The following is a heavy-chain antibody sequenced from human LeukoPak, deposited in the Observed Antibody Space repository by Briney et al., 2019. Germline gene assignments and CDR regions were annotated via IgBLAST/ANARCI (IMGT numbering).Heavy chain of an antibody. D-gene: IGHD3-22*01. CDR1: GGSITTTNW. CDR3: ARDFYDTSTYYYVDAFDI. J-gene: IGHJ3*02. CDR2: IYYSGNT. Sequence: PSGTLSLTCAVSGGSITTTNWWSWIRQPPGKGLEWIGYIYYSGNTNYNPSLKSRVTISVDTSKNQFSLKLSSVTAADTAVYYCARDFYDTSTYYYVDAFDIWGQGTMVTVSS. V-gene: IGHV4-4*02.